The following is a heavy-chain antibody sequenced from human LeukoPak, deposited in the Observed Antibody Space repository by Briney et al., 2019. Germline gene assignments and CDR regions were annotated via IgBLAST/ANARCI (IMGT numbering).Heavy chain of an antibody. CDR2: IYYSGST. CDR3: ASLNYYDSSGYYPEYFQH. J-gene: IGHJ1*01. CDR1: GGSISSSSYY. V-gene: IGHV4-39*07. Sequence: SETLSLTCTVSGGSISSSSYYWGWIRQPPGKGLEWIGSIYYSGSTYYNPSLKSRVTISVDTSKNQFSLKLSSVTAADTAVYYCASLNYYDSSGYYPEYFQHWGQGTLVTVSS. D-gene: IGHD3-22*01.